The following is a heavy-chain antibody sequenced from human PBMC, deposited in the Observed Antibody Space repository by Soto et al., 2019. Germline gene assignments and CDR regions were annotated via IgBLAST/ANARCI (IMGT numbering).Heavy chain of an antibody. CDR2: INHSGST. Sequence: QVQLQQLGAGLLKPSETLSLTCAVYGGSFSGYYWTWIRQPPGTGLEWIGEINHSGSTNYSPSLKSRVTISVDTSKNQFSLKLTSVTAADTAVYYCARDKITGLFDYWGQGTLVTVSS. J-gene: IGHJ4*02. CDR3: ARDKITGLFDY. D-gene: IGHD2-8*02. V-gene: IGHV4-34*01. CDR1: GGSFSGYY.